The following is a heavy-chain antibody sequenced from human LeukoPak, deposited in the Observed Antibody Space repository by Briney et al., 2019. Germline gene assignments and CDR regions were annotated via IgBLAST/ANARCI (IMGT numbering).Heavy chain of an antibody. CDR1: GYTFSNYR. D-gene: IGHD6-25*01. Sequence: ASAKVSCKASGYTFSNYRINWVRQAPGQGLEWLGWISVYNGHTNYLQKLQGRVTMTTDTSTSTAYMELRSLRSDDTAVYYCARGSDYFFDSWGQGTLVTVSS. CDR3: ARGSDYFFDS. J-gene: IGHJ4*02. CDR2: ISVYNGHT. V-gene: IGHV1-18*01.